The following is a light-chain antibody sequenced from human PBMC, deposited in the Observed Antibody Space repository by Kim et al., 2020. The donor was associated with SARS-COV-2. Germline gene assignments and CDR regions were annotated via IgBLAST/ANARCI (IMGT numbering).Light chain of an antibody. Sequence: ALGETVSITCKGDSLRGHYASWHQQKPGQAPILVIYGKNNRPSGIPDRFSGSSSGNTASLTITGAQAEDEADYYCNSRDSSGNHVVFGGGTQLTVL. V-gene: IGLV3-19*01. J-gene: IGLJ2*01. CDR2: GKN. CDR1: SLRGHY. CDR3: NSRDSSGNHVV.